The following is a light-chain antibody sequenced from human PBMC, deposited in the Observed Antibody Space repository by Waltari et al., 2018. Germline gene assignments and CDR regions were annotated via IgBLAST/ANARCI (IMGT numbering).Light chain of an antibody. Sequence: QSVLTQPPSVSGAPGQRVTISCTGSSSTIGAGYDVHWYHHLPGTAPKLLIYVNSNRPSGVPDRFSGSKSGTSASRAISGLQAEDEADYYCQSYDSSLSGVVFGGGTKLTVL. V-gene: IGLV1-40*01. CDR1: SSTIGAGYD. CDR2: VNS. J-gene: IGLJ2*01. CDR3: QSYDSSLSGVV.